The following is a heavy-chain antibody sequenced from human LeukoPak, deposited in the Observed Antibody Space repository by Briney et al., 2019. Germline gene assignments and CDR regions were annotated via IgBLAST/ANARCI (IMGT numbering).Heavy chain of an antibody. CDR2: ISYDGGNK. CDR1: GFTFSSYN. V-gene: IGHV3-30*04. CDR3: ARADRYYYDSSGLPFDY. J-gene: IGHJ4*02. D-gene: IGHD3-22*01. Sequence: GGSLRLSCAASGFTFSSYNMHWVRQAPGKGLECVAVISYDGGNKYCADSVKGRFTISRDNSKNTLYLQMNSLRAEDTAVYYCARADRYYYDSSGLPFDYWGQGTLVTVSS.